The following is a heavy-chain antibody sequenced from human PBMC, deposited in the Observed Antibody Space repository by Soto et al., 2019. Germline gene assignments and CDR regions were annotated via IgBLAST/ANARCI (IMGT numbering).Heavy chain of an antibody. J-gene: IGHJ6*03. D-gene: IGHD1-7*01. V-gene: IGHV4-59*01. CDR3: ASVRGITGTKRYYYYYYMDV. Sequence: PSETLSLTCTVSGGSISSYYWSWIRQPPGKGLEWIGYIYYSGSTNYNPSLKSRVTISVDTSKNQFSLKLSSVTAADTAVYYCASVRGITGTKRYYYYYYMDVWGKGTTVTVSS. CDR1: GGSISSYY. CDR2: IYYSGST.